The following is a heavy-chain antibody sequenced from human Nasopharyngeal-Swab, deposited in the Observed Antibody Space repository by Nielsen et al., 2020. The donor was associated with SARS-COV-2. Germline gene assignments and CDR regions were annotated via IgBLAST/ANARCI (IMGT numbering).Heavy chain of an antibody. CDR3: AKDIAMVRGVISFPYFDY. J-gene: IGHJ4*02. D-gene: IGHD3-10*01. CDR2: ISGSGGST. V-gene: IGHV3-23*01. Sequence: WIRQPPGEGLEWVSAISGSGGSTYYADSVKGRFTISRDNSKNTLYLQMNSLRAEDTAVYYCAKDIAMVRGVISFPYFDYWGQGTLVTVSS.